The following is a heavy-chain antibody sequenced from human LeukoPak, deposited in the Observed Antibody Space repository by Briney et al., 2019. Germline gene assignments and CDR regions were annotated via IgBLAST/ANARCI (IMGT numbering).Heavy chain of an antibody. V-gene: IGHV4-61*02. CDR1: GGSISSGRYY. J-gene: IGHJ4*02. CDR2: IYTSGTT. Sequence: SQTLSLTCTVSGGSISSGRYYWSWIRQPAGKGLEWIGRIYTSGTTNYNSSLRSRVTISLDTSKNQFSPRLRSVTAADTAVYYYARAPAPHISGSDYHFDYWGQGTLVTVSS. D-gene: IGHD6-19*01. CDR3: ARAPAPHISGSDYHFDY.